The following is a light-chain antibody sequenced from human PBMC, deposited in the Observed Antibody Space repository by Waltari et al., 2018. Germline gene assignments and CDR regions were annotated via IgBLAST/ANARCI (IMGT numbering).Light chain of an antibody. CDR3: ASWDYSLNGVV. V-gene: IGLV1-44*01. CDR1: SSNIESNP. J-gene: IGLJ2*01. Sequence: QPVVTQPPSASGTPGQRVPISCSGISSNIESNPVNWYQQLPGRAPRLLIYSNSHRPSGVPDRFSASTSGKSASLAISGLQSDDEGNYYCASWDYSLNGVVYGGGTKLTVL. CDR2: SNS.